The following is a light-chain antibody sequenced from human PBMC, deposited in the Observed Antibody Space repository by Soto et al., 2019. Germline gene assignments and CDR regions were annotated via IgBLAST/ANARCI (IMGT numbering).Light chain of an antibody. Sequence: QLVLTQPASVSGSPGQSLTISCTGTSSDVGGYNYVSWYQQHPGKAPKLMIYDVSNRPSGVSNRFSGSKSGNTASLTISGLQAEDEADYYCSSYTSSSTPYVVFGGGTKLTVL. J-gene: IGLJ2*01. CDR3: SSYTSSSTPYVV. CDR1: SSDVGGYNY. CDR2: DVS. V-gene: IGLV2-14*01.